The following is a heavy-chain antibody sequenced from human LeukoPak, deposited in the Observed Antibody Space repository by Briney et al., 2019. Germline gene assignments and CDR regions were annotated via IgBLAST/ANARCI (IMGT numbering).Heavy chain of an antibody. Sequence: SETLSLTCTVSGGSISSGSYYWSWIRQPAGKGLEWIGRIYTSGSTNYNPSLKSRVTISVDTSKNQFSLKLSSVTAADTAVYYCARGAYRTREAFDIWGQGTMVTVSS. CDR1: GGSISSGSYY. D-gene: IGHD1-7*01. J-gene: IGHJ3*02. CDR2: IYTSGST. CDR3: ARGAYRTREAFDI. V-gene: IGHV4-61*02.